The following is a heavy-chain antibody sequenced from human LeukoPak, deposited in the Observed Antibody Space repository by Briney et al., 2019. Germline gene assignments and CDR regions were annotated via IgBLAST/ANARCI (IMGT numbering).Heavy chain of an antibody. Sequence: GASVKVSCKASGYTFSSNAIDWVRQAPGQGLEWMGWINTNTGNPTYAQGFTGRFVFSLDTSVSTAYLQISSLKAEDTAEYFCARGYDSSGYFSDWGQGTLVTVSS. D-gene: IGHD3-22*01. J-gene: IGHJ4*02. V-gene: IGHV7-4-1*02. CDR2: INTNTGNP. CDR1: GYTFSSNA. CDR3: ARGYDSSGYFSD.